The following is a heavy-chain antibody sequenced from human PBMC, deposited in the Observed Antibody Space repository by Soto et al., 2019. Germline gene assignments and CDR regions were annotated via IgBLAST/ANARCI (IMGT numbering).Heavy chain of an antibody. CDR2: ISGSTRTI. D-gene: IGHD4-17*01. Sequence: EVQLVESGGGLVQPGGSLTLSCAASGFTFNNYGLNWVRQAPGQGLEWLSYISGSTRTIYYADSVKGRFTISRDDAQKSVYLPMKSLRVEDTALYYCARTTGDYTLQWFDPWGQGTLVTVSS. CDR3: ARTTGDYTLQWFDP. J-gene: IGHJ5*02. V-gene: IGHV3-48*01. CDR1: GFTFNNYG.